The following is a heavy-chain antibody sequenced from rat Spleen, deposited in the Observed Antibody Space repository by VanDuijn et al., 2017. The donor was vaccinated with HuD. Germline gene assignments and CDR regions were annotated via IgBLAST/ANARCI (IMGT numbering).Heavy chain of an antibody. CDR1: GFSLTTYN. V-gene: IGHV2-32*01. J-gene: IGHJ2*01. CDR3: ARADISAIYTDGI. Sequence: QVQLKETGPDLVQLTQSLSITCTVPGFSLTTYNVHWVRQPPGKGPEWMGARWNGGVADYNSALKSRLSISRDTFKSQVFLKMTSLQTEDTATYYCARADISAIYTDGIWGQGVMVTVSS. D-gene: IGHD1-2*01. CDR2: RWNGGVA.